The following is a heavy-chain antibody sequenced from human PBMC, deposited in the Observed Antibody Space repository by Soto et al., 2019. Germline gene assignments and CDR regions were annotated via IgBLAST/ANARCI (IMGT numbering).Heavy chain of an antibody. D-gene: IGHD4-17*01. J-gene: IGHJ5*02. CDR3: ARDKHDYFNRGIGFDT. CDR1: GDSVSSNGAA. Sequence: SQSLSLTCAISGDSVSSNGAAWNWIRQSPSRGLEWLGRTYYRSKWYNDYAVSVKSRININPDTSKSQFSLQLNSVTPEDTAVYYCARDKHDYFNRGIGFDTWGQGILVTAPQ. CDR2: TYYRSKWYN. V-gene: IGHV6-1*01.